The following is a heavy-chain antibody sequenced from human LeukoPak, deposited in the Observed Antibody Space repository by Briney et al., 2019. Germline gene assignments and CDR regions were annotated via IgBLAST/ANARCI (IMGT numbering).Heavy chain of an antibody. V-gene: IGHV3-9*01. Sequence: GRSLRLSCAASGFTFDDYAMHWVRQSPGKGLEWVSGISWNSGSIDYADSVKGRFTISRDNAKNSLYLQMNSLRAEDTALYYCAKQDSGTYYNVDYFDYWGQGTLVTVSS. CDR3: AKQDSGTYYNVDYFDY. J-gene: IGHJ4*02. CDR1: GFTFDDYA. D-gene: IGHD3-10*01. CDR2: ISWNSGSI.